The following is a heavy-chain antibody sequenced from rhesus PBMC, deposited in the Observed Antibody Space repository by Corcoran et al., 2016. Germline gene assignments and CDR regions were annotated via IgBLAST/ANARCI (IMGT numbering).Heavy chain of an antibody. CDR1: GASITKNY. V-gene: IGHV4-147*01. D-gene: IGHD3-28*01. Sequence: QVQLQESGPGLVKPSETLSLTCAVSGASITKNYWSWVRQSPGKGLDWIGRIYGTSGSTRYNSSLPSRVTISRDTSKNQFSLKLYSVTAADTAVYYCAMYDTMTALGYWGQGVLVTVSS. J-gene: IGHJ4*01. CDR3: AMYDTMTALGY. CDR2: IYGTSGST.